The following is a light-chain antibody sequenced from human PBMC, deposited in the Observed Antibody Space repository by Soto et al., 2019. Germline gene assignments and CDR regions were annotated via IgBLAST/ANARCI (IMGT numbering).Light chain of an antibody. J-gene: IGKJ4*01. CDR1: QSSIRN. Sequence: MSHSIVTVSLYKKEQATLSCRASQSSIRNLAWSQQKPGQAPRLLIYGASTRATGVPARFSGSGSGTEFTLTISSLQSEDFAVYYCQQYNNWPPLSFGGGTKVDI. CDR3: QQYNNWPPLS. CDR2: GAS. V-gene: IGKV3-15*01.